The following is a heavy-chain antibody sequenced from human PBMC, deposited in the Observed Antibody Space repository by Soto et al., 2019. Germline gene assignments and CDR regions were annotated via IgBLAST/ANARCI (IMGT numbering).Heavy chain of an antibody. CDR3: AEDRITETAVFSD. Sequence: QVQLVQSGAEVKKPGSSVRVSCKVSGGTFSSYAINWVRQAPGQGLEWVGGIIPIFNTANYGPKFQGRVTITVDEPTSTAYMDLSSLRSEDTAVYYCAEDRITETAVFSDWGQGTLVTVSS. V-gene: IGHV1-69*01. J-gene: IGHJ4*02. D-gene: IGHD1-7*01. CDR2: IIPIFNTA. CDR1: GGTFSSYA.